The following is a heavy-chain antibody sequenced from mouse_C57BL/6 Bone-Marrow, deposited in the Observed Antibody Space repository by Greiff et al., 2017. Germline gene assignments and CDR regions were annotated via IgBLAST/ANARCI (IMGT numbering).Heavy chain of an antibody. CDR1: GYTFTDYE. Sequence: QVQLQQSGAELVRPGASVTLSCKASGYTFTDYEMHWVKQTPVHGLEWIGAIDPETGGTAYNQKFKGKAILTADKSSSTAYMELRRLTSEDSAVYYCTSYDYDVSWCAYGGQGTLGTVSA. V-gene: IGHV1-15*01. D-gene: IGHD2-4*01. J-gene: IGHJ3*01. CDR2: IDPETGGT. CDR3: TSYDYDVSWCAY.